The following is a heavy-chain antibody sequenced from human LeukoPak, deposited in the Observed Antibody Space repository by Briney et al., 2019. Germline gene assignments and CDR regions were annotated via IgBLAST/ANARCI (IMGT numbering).Heavy chain of an antibody. CDR1: GGSISSSGYY. CDR2: IYYGGNT. V-gene: IGHV4-39*01. J-gene: IGHJ4*02. CDR3: ARHRSSSRGGSGFSQGQFDY. Sequence: PSETLSLTCTVSGGSISSSGYYWGWIRQPPGTGLEWIGSIYYGGNTYYNPSLKSRLTISVDTSKDLFSLKLSSVTAADTALYYCARHRSSSRGGSGFSQGQFDYWGQGTLVTVSS. D-gene: IGHD3-22*01.